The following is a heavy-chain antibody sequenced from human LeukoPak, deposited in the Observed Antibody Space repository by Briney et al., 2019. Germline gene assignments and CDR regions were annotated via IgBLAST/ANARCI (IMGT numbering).Heavy chain of an antibody. CDR2: LSPSGYYI. CDR3: ARELVGKQDLDY. J-gene: IGHJ4*02. CDR1: GFTFSTFT. Sequence: GGSLRLSCAASGFTFSTFTMDWVRQAPGQGLEWVASLSPSGYYIYHANSVKGRFTISRDNAKNSLYLQMNSLRAEDTAVYYCARELVGKQDLDYWGQGTLVTVSS. D-gene: IGHD1-26*01. V-gene: IGHV3-21*01.